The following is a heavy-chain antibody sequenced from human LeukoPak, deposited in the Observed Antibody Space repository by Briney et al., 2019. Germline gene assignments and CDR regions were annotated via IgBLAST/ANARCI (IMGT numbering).Heavy chain of an antibody. CDR2: VSTYNGNT. CDR3: ARQGGGGGITFGGVIVAFDY. CDR1: GYTFTSYG. J-gene: IGHJ4*02. V-gene: IGHV1-18*01. Sequence: ASVKVSCKASGYTFTSYGISWVRQAPGQGLEWMGWVSTYNGNTNYAHNLQGRVTMTTDTSTSTAYMELRSLRSDDTAGYYCARQGGGGGITFGGVIVAFDYWGQGTLVTVSS. D-gene: IGHD3-16*02.